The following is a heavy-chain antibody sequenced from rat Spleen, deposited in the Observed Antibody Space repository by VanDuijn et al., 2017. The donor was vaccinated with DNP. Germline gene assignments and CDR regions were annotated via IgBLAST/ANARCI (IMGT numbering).Heavy chain of an antibody. CDR1: GFTFSNYY. J-gene: IGHJ2*01. Sequence: EVQLVESGGGLVQPGRSLKLSCAASGFTFSNYYMAWVRQAPTKGLEWVASINDSGGFTCYRDSVKGRFTISRDNAKRILFLEMDSLRSEDTATYYCATGWVFDYWGQGVMVTVSS. V-gene: IGHV5-25*01. CDR2: INDSGGFT. D-gene: IGHD1-11*01. CDR3: ATGWVFDY.